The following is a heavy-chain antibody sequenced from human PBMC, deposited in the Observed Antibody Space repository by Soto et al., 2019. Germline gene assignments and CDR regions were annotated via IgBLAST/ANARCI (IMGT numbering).Heavy chain of an antibody. CDR3: RSSTSCYDESCVDV. V-gene: IGHV4-38-2*02. CDR1: GGSISSNY. J-gene: IGHJ6*02. CDR2: LYHIGST. D-gene: IGHD2-2*01. Sequence: PSETLSLTCTVSGGSISSNYWTWIRQPPGRGLEWIGSLYHIGSTHYNTSLKSRVTISVDTSKNHFSLELSSVTAADTAIYYCRSSTSCYDESCVDVWGQGTMVTVSS.